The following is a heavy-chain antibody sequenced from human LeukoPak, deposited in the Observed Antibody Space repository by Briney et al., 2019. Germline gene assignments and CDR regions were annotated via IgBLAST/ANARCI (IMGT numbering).Heavy chain of an antibody. J-gene: IGHJ4*02. CDR1: GYTFTSYY. CDR3: ARDYSYGYS. CDR2: IIPILGIA. D-gene: IGHD5-18*01. Sequence: SVKVSCKASGYTFTSYYMHWVRQAPGQGLEWMGRIIPILGIANYAQKFQGRVTITADKSTSTAYMELSSLRSEDTAVYYCARDYSYGYSWGQGTLVTVSS. V-gene: IGHV1-69*04.